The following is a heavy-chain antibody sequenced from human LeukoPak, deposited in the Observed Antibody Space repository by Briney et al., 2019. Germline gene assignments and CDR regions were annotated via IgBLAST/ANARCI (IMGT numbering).Heavy chain of an antibody. CDR2: ISAYNGNT. Sequence: GASVKVSCKASGYTFTSYGISWVRQASGQGLEWMGWISAYNGNTNYAQKLQGRVTMTTDTSTSTAYMELRSLRSDDTAVYYCAREVGYSSSWFGFPEYYYYYMDVWGKGTTVTVSS. D-gene: IGHD6-13*01. V-gene: IGHV1-18*01. CDR3: AREVGYSSSWFGFPEYYYYYMDV. CDR1: GYTFTSYG. J-gene: IGHJ6*03.